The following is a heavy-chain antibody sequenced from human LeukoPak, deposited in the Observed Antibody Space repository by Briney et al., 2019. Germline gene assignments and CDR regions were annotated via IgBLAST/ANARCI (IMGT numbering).Heavy chain of an antibody. CDR2: IKSKTDGGTT. CDR3: TTVGSSRYYYYFDY. CDR1: GFTFNHAW. D-gene: IGHD3-22*01. J-gene: IGHJ4*02. V-gene: IGHV3-15*01. Sequence: PGGSLRLPCGASGFTFNHAWMSWVRQAPGKGLEWVGRIKSKTDGGTTDYAAPVKGRFTISRDDSKNMLYLQMNSLKTEDTAVYYCTTVGSSRYYYYFDYWGQGKLVTVSS.